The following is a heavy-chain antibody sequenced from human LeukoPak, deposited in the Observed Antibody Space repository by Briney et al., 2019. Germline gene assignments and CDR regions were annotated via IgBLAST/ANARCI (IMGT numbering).Heavy chain of an antibody. Sequence: ASVKVSCKASGYTFTSYGISWVRQAPGQGLEWMGWINPNSGGTNYAQKFQGRVTMTRDTSISTAYMELSRLRSDDTAVYYCARGSLRTTGVPLGYWGQGTLVTVSS. CDR2: INPNSGGT. J-gene: IGHJ4*02. CDR1: GYTFTSYG. CDR3: ARGSLRTTGVPLGY. D-gene: IGHD4-23*01. V-gene: IGHV1-2*02.